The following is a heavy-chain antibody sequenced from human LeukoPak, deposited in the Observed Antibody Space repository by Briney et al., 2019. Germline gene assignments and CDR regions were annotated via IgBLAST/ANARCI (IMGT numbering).Heavy chain of an antibody. CDR1: GGTFSSYA. V-gene: IGHV1-69*05. CDR2: IIPIFGTA. D-gene: IGHD3-22*01. J-gene: IGHJ4*02. Sequence: EASMKVSCKASGGTFSSYAISWVRQAPGQGLEWMGGIIPIFGTANYAQKFQGRVTITTGESTSTAYMELSSLRSEDTAVYYCARAAVPYYYDSSGIFDYWGQGTLVTVSS. CDR3: ARAAVPYYYDSSGIFDY.